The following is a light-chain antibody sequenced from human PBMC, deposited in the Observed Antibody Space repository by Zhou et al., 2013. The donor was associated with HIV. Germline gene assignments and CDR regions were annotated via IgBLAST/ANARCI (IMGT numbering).Light chain of an antibody. J-gene: IGKJ2*02. CDR2: AES. CDR3: HHYGRSPCT. CDR1: QTIDSSY. V-gene: IGKV3-20*01. Sequence: EIVLTQSPATLSVSPGERASLSCRASQTIDSSYLAWYQQKPGQAPRLLIYAESRRAAGIPDRFSGRGSGTDFTLTIDKLEPEDFAVYYCHHYGRSPCTFGQGTKLEIK.